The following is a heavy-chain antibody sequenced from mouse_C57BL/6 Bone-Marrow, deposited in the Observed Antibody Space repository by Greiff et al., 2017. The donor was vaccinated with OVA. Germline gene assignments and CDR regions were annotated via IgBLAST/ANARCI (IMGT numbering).Heavy chain of an antibody. CDR2: LDPENGDT. Sequence: EVKLMESGAELVRPGASVKLSCTASGFNFKDDYMHWVKQRPEQGLEWIGWLDPENGDTEYASKFQGKATITADTASNTAYLQLSSLTSEDTAVYYCTRITTVVAFDYWGQGTTLTVSS. CDR3: TRITTVVAFDY. V-gene: IGHV14-4*01. D-gene: IGHD1-1*01. J-gene: IGHJ2*01. CDR1: GFNFKDDY.